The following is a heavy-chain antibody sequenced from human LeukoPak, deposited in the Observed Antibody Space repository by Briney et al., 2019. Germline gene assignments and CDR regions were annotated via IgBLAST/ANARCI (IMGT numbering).Heavy chain of an antibody. CDR3: ARGTGLLGF. CDR1: GGSISNYY. V-gene: IGHV4-4*09. CDR2: IYTSGST. J-gene: IGHJ4*02. D-gene: IGHD2-15*01. Sequence: PSETLSLTCTVSGGSISNYYWSWIRQPPGKGLEWIGYIYTSGSTNYNPPLKSRVTISDDASKNQFSLKLSSVTAADTAVYYCARGTGLLGFWGQGTLVTVSS.